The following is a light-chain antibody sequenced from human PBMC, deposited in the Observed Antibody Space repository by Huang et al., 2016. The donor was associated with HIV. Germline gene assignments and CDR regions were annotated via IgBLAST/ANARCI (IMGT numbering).Light chain of an antibody. CDR1: QSVLYSSKNKNY. J-gene: IGKJ2*01. Sequence: DIVMTQSPDSLAVSLGERATINCKSSQSVLYSSKNKNYLAWYRQRPGQPPELLIYWASTRESGVPDRFSGSGSGTDFTLTISRLQAEDVAIYYCQQYYSSPLTFGQGTKLEIK. CDR3: QQYYSSPLT. CDR2: WAS. V-gene: IGKV4-1*01.